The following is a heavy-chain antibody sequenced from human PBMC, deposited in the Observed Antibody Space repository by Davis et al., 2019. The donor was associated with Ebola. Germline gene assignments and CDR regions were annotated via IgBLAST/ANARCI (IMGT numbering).Heavy chain of an antibody. D-gene: IGHD6-13*01. CDR1: GGSISSSSNYY. V-gene: IGHV4-61*05. J-gene: IGHJ5*02. CDR3: ARGGAAVP. Sequence: MPSETLSLTCPVSGGSISSSSNYYWSWLRQPPGKGLAWIGYIYYSGSTNYNPSLKSRVTISVDTSKNQFSLKLSSVTAADTAVYYCARGGAAVPWGQGTLVTVSS. CDR2: IYYSGST.